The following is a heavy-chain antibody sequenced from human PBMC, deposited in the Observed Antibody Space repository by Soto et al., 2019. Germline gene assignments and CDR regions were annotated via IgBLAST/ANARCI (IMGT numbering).Heavy chain of an antibody. CDR3: ASMGWRKYCSSTSCYKRLGYYYYGMDV. CDR1: GGTFSSYA. D-gene: IGHD2-2*02. V-gene: IGHV1-69*01. CDR2: IIPIFGTA. J-gene: IGHJ6*02. Sequence: QVQLVQSGAEVKKPGSSVKVSCKASGGTFSSYAISWVRQAPGQGLEWMGGIIPIFGTANYAQKFQGRVTITADESTSTAYMELSSLRSEDTAVYYCASMGWRKYCSSTSCYKRLGYYYYGMDVWGQGTTVTVSS.